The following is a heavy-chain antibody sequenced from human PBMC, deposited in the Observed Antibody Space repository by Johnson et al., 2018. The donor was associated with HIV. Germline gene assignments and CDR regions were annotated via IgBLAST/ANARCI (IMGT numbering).Heavy chain of an antibody. Sequence: QMQLVESGGGVVQPGRSLRLSCAASGFSFSSYDMHWVRQAPGKWLEWVAVISYDGSNKYYADSVKGRFTISRDNSKNSLYLQMNSLRAEDTAVYYCARDQSDIVVVVAASDAFDIWGQGTMVTVSS. J-gene: IGHJ3*02. D-gene: IGHD2-15*01. V-gene: IGHV3-30*03. CDR3: ARDQSDIVVVVAASDAFDI. CDR1: GFSFSSYD. CDR2: ISYDGSNK.